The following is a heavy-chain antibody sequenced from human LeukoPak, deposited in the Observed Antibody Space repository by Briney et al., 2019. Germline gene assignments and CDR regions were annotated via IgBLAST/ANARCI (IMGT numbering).Heavy chain of an antibody. Sequence: PGGSLRLSCAASGFTFSSYSMNWVRQAPGKGLEWVSYISSSSSTIYYADSVKGRFTISRDNAKNSLYLQMNSLRDEDTAVYYCARDRFSRKNYDFWSEAVNWFDPWGQGTLVTVSS. D-gene: IGHD3-3*01. CDR3: ARDRFSRKNYDFWSEAVNWFDP. J-gene: IGHJ5*02. CDR1: GFTFSSYS. V-gene: IGHV3-48*02. CDR2: ISSSSSTI.